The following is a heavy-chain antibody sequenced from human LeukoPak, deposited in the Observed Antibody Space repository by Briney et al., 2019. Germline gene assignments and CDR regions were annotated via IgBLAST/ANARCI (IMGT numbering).Heavy chain of an antibody. CDR3: ASYVWGSYRSFDY. CDR2: IYYSGST. D-gene: IGHD3-16*02. CDR1: CGSISSSSYY. J-gene: IGHJ4*02. Sequence: SDTLSHTCSVSCGSISSSSYYWGWIRQPPGKGLEWIGSIYYSGSTYYNPSLKSRVTISVDTSKNQFSLKLSSVTAADTAVYYCASYVWGSYRSFDYWGQGTLVTVSS. V-gene: IGHV4-39*01.